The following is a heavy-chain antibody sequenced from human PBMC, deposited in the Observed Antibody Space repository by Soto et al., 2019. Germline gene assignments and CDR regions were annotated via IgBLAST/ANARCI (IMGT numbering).Heavy chain of an antibody. Sequence: SVNVSSEASGGPFISYAISWLRQAAGQGLQWRGGIIPIVXTANYAQRLQGRVTITGNESTSTAYRELGTLRSEETAVYYCARGGIVVLPAAIQNCYGMDVGGQGTTVTVSS. V-gene: IGHV1-69*13. CDR2: IIPIVXTA. D-gene: IGHD2-2*01. J-gene: IGHJ6*02. CDR1: GGPFISYA. CDR3: ARGGIVVLPAAIQNCYGMDV.